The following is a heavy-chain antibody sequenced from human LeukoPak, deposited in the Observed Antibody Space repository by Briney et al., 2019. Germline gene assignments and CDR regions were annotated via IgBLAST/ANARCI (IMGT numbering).Heavy chain of an antibody. J-gene: IGHJ4*02. D-gene: IGHD3-10*01. CDR3: AKVPYRGFGELYIDY. CDR2: ISGSGGST. Sequence: PGRSLRLSCAASGFTFSSYAMSWVRQAPGKGLEWVSAISGSGGSTYYADSVKGRFTISRDNSKNTLYLQMNSLRAEDTAVYYCAKVPYRGFGELYIDYWGQGTLVTVSS. V-gene: IGHV3-23*01. CDR1: GFTFSSYA.